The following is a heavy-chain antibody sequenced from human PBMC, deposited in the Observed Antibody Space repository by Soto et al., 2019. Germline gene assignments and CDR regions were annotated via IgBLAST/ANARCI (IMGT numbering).Heavy chain of an antibody. J-gene: IGHJ4*02. Sequence: QVRLVQSGAEMKKPGSSVKVSCQSSGGTFNTYAMNWVRHAPGQGPEWMGDISPMFGAANYAPKFQGRVTITADDSTGTSYMQSSSLTTEDTALYFCAMEVQVHTPAFVYRGQGTLVTVSS. V-gene: IGHV1-69*19. CDR1: GGTFNTYA. CDR3: AMEVQVHTPAFVY. D-gene: IGHD2-15*01. CDR2: ISPMFGAA.